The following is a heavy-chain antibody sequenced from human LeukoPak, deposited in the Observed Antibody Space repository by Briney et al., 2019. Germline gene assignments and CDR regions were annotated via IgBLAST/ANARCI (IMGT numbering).Heavy chain of an antibody. Sequence: SATLSLTCTVSGYSISSGYYWGWIRQPTGKGLEWIGSIYHSGSTYYNPSLKSRVTISVDTTKNQFSLKLSSVTAADTAVYYCATPAAAAYYYMEVWGKGTTVTVSS. J-gene: IGHJ6*03. CDR2: IYHSGST. CDR1: GYSISSGYY. V-gene: IGHV4-38-2*02. D-gene: IGHD6-13*01. CDR3: ATPAAAAYYYMEV.